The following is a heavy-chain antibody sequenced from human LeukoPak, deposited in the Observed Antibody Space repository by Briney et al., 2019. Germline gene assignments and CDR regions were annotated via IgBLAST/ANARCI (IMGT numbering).Heavy chain of an antibody. J-gene: IGHJ4*02. D-gene: IGHD6-19*01. CDR2: IKQDGSEK. Sequence: PGGSLRLSCAASGFTLSNFWMSWVRQAPGKGLEWVANIKQDGSEKYYADSVKGRFTISRDNAKNSLYLQMNSLTAEDTAVYYCAREYGSGWYDYWGQGTLVTVSS. V-gene: IGHV3-7*01. CDR3: AREYGSGWYDY. CDR1: GFTLSNFW.